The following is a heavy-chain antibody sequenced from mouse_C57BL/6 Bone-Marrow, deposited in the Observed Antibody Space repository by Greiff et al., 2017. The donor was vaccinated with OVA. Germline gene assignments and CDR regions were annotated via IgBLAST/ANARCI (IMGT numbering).Heavy chain of an antibody. CDR2: INPSSGYT. V-gene: IGHV1-7*01. J-gene: IGHJ3*01. Sequence: VQLQESGAELAKPGASVKLSCKASGYTFTSYWMHWVKQRPGQGLEWIGYINPSSGYTKYNQQFKDKDTLTADKSSSTAYRQLSSLTYEDSAVYYCARFSYYYCSSYAAWFAYWGQGTLVTVSA. D-gene: IGHD1-1*01. CDR3: ARFSYYYCSSYAAWFAY. CDR1: GYTFTSYW.